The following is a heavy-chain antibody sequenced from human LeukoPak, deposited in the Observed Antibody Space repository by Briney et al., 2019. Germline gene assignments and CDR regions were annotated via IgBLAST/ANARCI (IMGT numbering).Heavy chain of an antibody. CDR1: GYTVTGYY. Sequence: ASVKVSCKASGYTVTGYYMHWVRQAPGQGLEWMGWINPNSGGTNYAQKFQGRVTMTRDTSISTAYMELSRLRSDDTAVYYCARDLYYYDSSGYYYVSIYYYGMDVWGQGTTVTVSS. J-gene: IGHJ6*02. CDR3: ARDLYYYDSSGYYYVSIYYYGMDV. CDR2: INPNSGGT. V-gene: IGHV1-2*02. D-gene: IGHD3-22*01.